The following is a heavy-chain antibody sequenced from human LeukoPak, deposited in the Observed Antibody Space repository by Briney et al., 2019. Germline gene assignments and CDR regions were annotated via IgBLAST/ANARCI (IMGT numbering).Heavy chain of an antibody. D-gene: IGHD7-27*01. Sequence: ASVKVSCKASGYTFTSYDINWVRQATGQGLEWMGWMNPNSGNTGYAQKFQGRVTMTRNTSISTAYMELSSLTSEDTAVYYCARGPVWGSLLAFDYWGQRTLVTVSS. V-gene: IGHV1-8*01. CDR1: GYTFTSYD. CDR2: MNPNSGNT. J-gene: IGHJ4*02. CDR3: ARGPVWGSLLAFDY.